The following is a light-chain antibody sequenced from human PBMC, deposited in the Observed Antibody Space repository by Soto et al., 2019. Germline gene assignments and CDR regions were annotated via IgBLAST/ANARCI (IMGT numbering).Light chain of an antibody. CDR2: DAS. CDR3: QQYDNIILS. Sequence: IRLTQSPTSLSASVGDRVTITCQASQYIGNYLNWYQQKPGEAPRLLISDASNLEPGVPSRFSGSGSGADFTFIISSLQPEDVATYSCQQYDNIILSFXGGTKVDIK. CDR1: QYIGNY. V-gene: IGKV1-33*01. J-gene: IGKJ4*01.